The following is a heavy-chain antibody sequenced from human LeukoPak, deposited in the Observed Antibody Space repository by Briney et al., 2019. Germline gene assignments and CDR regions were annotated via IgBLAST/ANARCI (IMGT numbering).Heavy chain of an antibody. D-gene: IGHD6-6*01. Sequence: GGSLRLSCAASGFTFSSYSMNWVRQAPGKGLEWVSYISSSSSTIYYADSVKGRFTISRDNAKNSLYLQMNSLRDEDTAVYYCARAFHSGSSSPNWFDPWGQGTLVTVSS. V-gene: IGHV3-48*02. CDR1: GFTFSSYS. J-gene: IGHJ5*02. CDR2: ISSSSSTI. CDR3: ARAFHSGSSSPNWFDP.